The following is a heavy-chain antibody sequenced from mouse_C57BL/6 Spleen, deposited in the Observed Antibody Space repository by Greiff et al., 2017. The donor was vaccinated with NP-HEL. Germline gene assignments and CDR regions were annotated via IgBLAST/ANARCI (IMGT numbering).Heavy chain of an antibody. CDR1: GFNIKDYY. Sequence: EVQLQQSGAELVRPGASVKLSCTASGFNIKDYYMHWVKQRPEQGLEWIGRIDPEDGDTEYAPKFQGKATMTADTSSNTAYQQLSSLTTEDTAVYYCTQYSNTAMDYWGQGTSVTGSS. D-gene: IGHD2-5*01. V-gene: IGHV14-1*01. CDR2: IDPEDGDT. CDR3: TQYSNTAMDY. J-gene: IGHJ4*01.